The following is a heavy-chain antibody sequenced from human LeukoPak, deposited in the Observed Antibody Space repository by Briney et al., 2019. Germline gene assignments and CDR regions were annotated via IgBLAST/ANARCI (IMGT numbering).Heavy chain of an antibody. D-gene: IGHD3-10*01. Sequence: GGSLRLSCAASGFTVSSNYMSWVRQAPGKGLEWVSVIYSGGSTYYADSVKGRFTISRDNSKNTLYLQMNSLRAEDTAVYYCARLTAGVSGAFDIWAKGQWSPSLQ. CDR1: GFTVSSNY. CDR2: IYSGGST. V-gene: IGHV3-66*04. CDR3: ARLTAGVSGAFDI. J-gene: IGHJ3*02.